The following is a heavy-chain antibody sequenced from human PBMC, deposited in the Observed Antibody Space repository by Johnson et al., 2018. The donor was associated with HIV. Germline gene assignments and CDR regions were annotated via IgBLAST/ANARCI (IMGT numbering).Heavy chain of an antibody. Sequence: VQLVESGGGVVQPGGSLRLSCAASGFTFDDYGMSWVRQAPWKGLEWVSGINWNGGSTGYADSVRGRFTISRDNSKNTLYLQMNSLRAEDTAAYSCARGDRSTYDRRGAFDIWGQGTMVTVSS. CDR1: GFTFDDYG. CDR2: INWNGGST. CDR3: ARGDRSTYDRRGAFDI. D-gene: IGHD5-12*01. V-gene: IGHV3-20*04. J-gene: IGHJ3*02.